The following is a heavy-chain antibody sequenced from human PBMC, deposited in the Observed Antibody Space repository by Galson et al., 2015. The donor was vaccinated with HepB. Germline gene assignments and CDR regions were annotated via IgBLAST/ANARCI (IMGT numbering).Heavy chain of an antibody. D-gene: IGHD1-20*01. CDR1: GFTFSSYA. CDR3: ARDNNWSPDY. V-gene: IGHV3-23*01. Sequence: SLRLSCAASGFTFSSYAMTWVRQAPGKGLEWVSAISDNGGGTFYADSVKGRFTISRDNSKNTLFLQMNSLRAEDTAVYYCARDNNWSPDYWGQGTLVTVSS. CDR2: ISDNGGGT. J-gene: IGHJ4*02.